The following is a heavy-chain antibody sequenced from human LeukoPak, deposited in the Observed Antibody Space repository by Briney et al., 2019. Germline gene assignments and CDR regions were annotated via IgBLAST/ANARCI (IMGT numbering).Heavy chain of an antibody. CDR3: ARLANYDFWSGYSGD. J-gene: IGHJ3*01. Sequence: PSETLSLTCAVYGGSFSGYYWSWIRQPPGKGLEWIGSIYYSGSTYYNPSLKSRVTISVDTSKNQFSLKLSSVTAADTAVYYCARLANYDFWSGYSGDWGQGTMVTVSS. D-gene: IGHD3-3*01. CDR1: GGSFSGYY. V-gene: IGHV4-34*01. CDR2: IYYSGST.